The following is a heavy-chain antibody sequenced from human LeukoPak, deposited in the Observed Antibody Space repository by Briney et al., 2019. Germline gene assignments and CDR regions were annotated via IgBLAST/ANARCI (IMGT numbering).Heavy chain of an antibody. CDR1: GYTFTGYY. D-gene: IGHD3-10*01. Sequence: ASVKVSCKASGYTFTGYYMHWVRQAPGQGLEWMGWINPNSGGTNYAQKFQGRVTMTRDTSISTAYMELSRLRSDDTAVYYCARSTMVRGVINPHDYWGQGTLVTVSS. J-gene: IGHJ4*02. CDR2: INPNSGGT. CDR3: ARSTMVRGVINPHDY. V-gene: IGHV1-2*02.